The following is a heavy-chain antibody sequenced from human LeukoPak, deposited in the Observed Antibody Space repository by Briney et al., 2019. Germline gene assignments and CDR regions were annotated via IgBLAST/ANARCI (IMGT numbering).Heavy chain of an antibody. CDR2: IYTSGST. CDR3: ARGYYYDSGSYYPDY. D-gene: IGHD3-10*01. J-gene: IGHJ4*02. V-gene: IGHV4-4*07. CDR1: GGSISSYY. Sequence: PSETLSLTCTVSGGSISSYYWSWIRQPAGKGLEWIGRIYTSGSTNYNPSLKSRVTISVDTSKNQFSLKLSSVTAADTAVYYCARGYYYDSGSYYPDYWGQGTLVTVSS.